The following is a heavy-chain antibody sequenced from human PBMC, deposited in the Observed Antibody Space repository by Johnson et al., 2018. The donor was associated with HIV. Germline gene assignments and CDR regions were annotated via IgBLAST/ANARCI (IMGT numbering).Heavy chain of an antibody. Sequence: QVQLVESGGGVVQPGRSLRLSCAASGFTFDDYGMSWVRQAPGKGLEWVAVISYDESNKYYVDSVKGRFTISRDNSKNTLYLQMNSLRAEDTAVYYCARVYPSSFSLGAFGIWGPGAIVTV. D-gene: IGHD6-6*01. CDR1: GFTFDDYG. CDR3: ARVYPSSFSLGAFGI. J-gene: IGHJ3*02. CDR2: ISYDESNK. V-gene: IGHV3-30*03.